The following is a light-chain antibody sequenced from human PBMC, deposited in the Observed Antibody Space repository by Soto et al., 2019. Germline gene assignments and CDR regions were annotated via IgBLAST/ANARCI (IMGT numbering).Light chain of an antibody. CDR3: HQYSNWPPWT. V-gene: IGKV3-15*01. Sequence: EIVMTQSPASLSVSPGERATLSCRAIQSLNDNLAWYQQKPGQAPRLLIYRASTRATGVPARFSASGSGTEFTLTISSLQSEASAVYYCHQYSNWPPWTFGPGTKVEIK. CDR2: RAS. CDR1: QSLNDN. J-gene: IGKJ1*01.